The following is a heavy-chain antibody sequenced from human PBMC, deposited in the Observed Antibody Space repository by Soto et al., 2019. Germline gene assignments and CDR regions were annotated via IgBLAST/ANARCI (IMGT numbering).Heavy chain of an antibody. CDR2: ISAYNGNT. CDR1: GYTFTSYG. CDR3: ARANYDFWSGYSYYYYGMDV. J-gene: IGHJ6*02. D-gene: IGHD3-3*01. Sequence: ASVKVSCKASGYTFTSYGISWVRQAPGQGLEWIGWISAYNGNTTYAQKLQGRVTMTTDASTSTAYMELRSLRSDDTAVYYCARANYDFWSGYSYYYYGMDVWGQGTTVTVSS. V-gene: IGHV1-18*04.